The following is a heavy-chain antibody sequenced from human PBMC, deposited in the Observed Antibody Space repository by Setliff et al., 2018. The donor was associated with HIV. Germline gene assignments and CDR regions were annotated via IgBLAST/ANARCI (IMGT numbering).Heavy chain of an antibody. CDR2: FHYSGST. J-gene: IGHJ6*02. CDR3: ARGLSVYSYANVYYYHEMDV. CDR1: GGSISSTTYY. D-gene: IGHD5-18*01. V-gene: IGHV4-39*01. Sequence: PSETLSLTCTVSGGSISSTTYYWGWIRQPPGKGLEWIGSFHYSGSTSYNPSLKSRVAISVDTSKSQFSLKMTSVTAADTAVYYCARGLSVYSYANVYYYHEMDVWGQGTRSPSP.